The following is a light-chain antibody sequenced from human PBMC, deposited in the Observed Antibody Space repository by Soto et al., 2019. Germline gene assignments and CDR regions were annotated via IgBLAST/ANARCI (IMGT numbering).Light chain of an antibody. V-gene: IGKV3D-15*01. CDR3: QQYKNWLTWT. J-gene: IGKJ1*01. CDR2: DAS. CDR1: QSVNSN. Sequence: EIVMTQSPATLSVPPGERATLSCRASQSVNSNLAWYQHKPGQAPRLLINDASTRATGIPARFSGSGSGTEFTLTISSLQSEDFAVYYCQQYKNWLTWTFGQGTKVDIK.